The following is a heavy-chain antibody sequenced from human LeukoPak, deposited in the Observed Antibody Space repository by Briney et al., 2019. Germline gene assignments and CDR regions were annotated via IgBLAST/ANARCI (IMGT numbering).Heavy chain of an antibody. CDR3: TRTVNSWFDP. CDR1: GYTFINHY. Sequence: ASVKISCKPSGYTFINHYIHWVRQAPGQGLEWMEVIRPGDRSTSYAQKFQGRVSVTSDTSTSTAYLELSSLRSDDTAVYYCTRTVNSWFDPWGQGTPVTVSS. J-gene: IGHJ5*02. CDR2: IRPGDRST. V-gene: IGHV1-46*01. D-gene: IGHD4-17*01.